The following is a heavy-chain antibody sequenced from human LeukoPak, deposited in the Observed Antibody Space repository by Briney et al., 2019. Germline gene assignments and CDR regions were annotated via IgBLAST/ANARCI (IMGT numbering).Heavy chain of an antibody. CDR3: ATRGGDPQVDF. CDR2: IKQDGGEK. Sequence: PGGSLRLSCAASGFAFSDFWMSWVRQAPGKGLEWVANIKQDGGEKYYVDSVEGRFTISRDNANNSLYLQMNSLRAEDTAVYYCATRGGDPQVDFLGPGNLV. V-gene: IGHV3-7*01. J-gene: IGHJ4*01. CDR1: GFAFSDFW. D-gene: IGHD4-17*01.